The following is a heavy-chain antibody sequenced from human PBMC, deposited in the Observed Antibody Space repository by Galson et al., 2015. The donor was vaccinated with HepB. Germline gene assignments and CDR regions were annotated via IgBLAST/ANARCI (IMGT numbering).Heavy chain of an antibody. Sequence: SVKVSCKASGGTFSSYTISWVRQAPGQGLEWMGRIIPILGIANYAQKFQGRVTITADKSTSTAYMELSSLRSEDTAVYYCARDQLSSYYGSGSSFDYWGQGTLVTVSS. CDR1: GGTFSSYT. J-gene: IGHJ4*02. V-gene: IGHV1-69*04. CDR2: IIPILGIA. D-gene: IGHD3-10*01. CDR3: ARDQLSSYYGSGSSFDY.